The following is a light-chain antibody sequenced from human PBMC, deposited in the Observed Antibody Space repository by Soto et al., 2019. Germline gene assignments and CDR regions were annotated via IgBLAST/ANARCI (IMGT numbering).Light chain of an antibody. Sequence: ILMTHSPATLSVSSGEIATLSCSASQSVSSHLAWYQQKPGQAPRLLIYGASTRATGIPARFSGSGSGTEFTLTISSLQSEDSAVYYCQQYNNWWTFGQGTKVDI. V-gene: IGKV3-15*01. J-gene: IGKJ1*01. CDR1: QSVSSH. CDR2: GAS. CDR3: QQYNNWWT.